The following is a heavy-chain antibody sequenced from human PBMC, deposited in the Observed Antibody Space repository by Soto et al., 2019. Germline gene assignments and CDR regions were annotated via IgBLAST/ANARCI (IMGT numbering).Heavy chain of an antibody. Sequence: GASVKVSCKASGGTFSSYAISWVRQAPGQGLEWMGGIIPIFGTANYAQKFQGRVTITADESTSTAYMELSSLRSEDTAVYYCARVVVSGTVTTDYYYYGIDVWGQGTTVTVSS. CDR1: GGTFSSYA. D-gene: IGHD4-4*01. V-gene: IGHV1-69*13. J-gene: IGHJ6*02. CDR3: ARVVVSGTVTTDYYYYGIDV. CDR2: IIPIFGTA.